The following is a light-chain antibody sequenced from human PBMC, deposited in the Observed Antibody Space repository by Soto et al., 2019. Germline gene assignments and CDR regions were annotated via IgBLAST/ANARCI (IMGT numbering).Light chain of an antibody. Sequence: AIRLTQSPSSLSASVGDRVTITCRASQDITSALAWYQQKPGKAPNLLIYAASSLKSGVPSRFSGSGSGTDFTLTISSLQPEDFATYYCQQFNSYVITFGQGTRLETK. CDR1: QDITSA. CDR3: QQFNSYVIT. V-gene: IGKV1-13*02. J-gene: IGKJ5*01. CDR2: AAS.